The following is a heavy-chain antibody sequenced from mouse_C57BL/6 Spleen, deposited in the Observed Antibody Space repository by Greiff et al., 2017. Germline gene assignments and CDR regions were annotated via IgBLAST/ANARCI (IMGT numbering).Heavy chain of an antibody. CDR1: GYTFTSYW. V-gene: IGHV1-52*01. D-gene: IGHD1-1*01. CDR2: IDPSDSET. CDR3: ARWGTTVPSFAY. Sequence: VQLQQPGAELVRPGSSVKLSCKASGYTFTSYWMHWVKQRPIQGLEWIGNIDPSDSETHYNQKFKDKATLTVDKSSSTAYMQLSSLTSEDSAVYYCARWGTTVPSFAYWGQGTLVTVSA. J-gene: IGHJ3*01.